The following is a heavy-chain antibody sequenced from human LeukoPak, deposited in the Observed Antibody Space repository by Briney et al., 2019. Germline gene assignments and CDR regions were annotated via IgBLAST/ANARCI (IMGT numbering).Heavy chain of an antibody. CDR2: IYPGDSDT. Sequence: GEALQIACKGSGYSFTSYWIGWVRPMPGKGVEWMGIIYPGDSDTRYSPSFQGQVTTSADNSISPAYLQWSSLKASDTAMYYCARLTEGEWRFDYWGQGTLVTVSS. V-gene: IGHV5-51*01. D-gene: IGHD3-16*01. CDR1: GYSFTSYW. CDR3: ARLTEGEWRFDY. J-gene: IGHJ4*02.